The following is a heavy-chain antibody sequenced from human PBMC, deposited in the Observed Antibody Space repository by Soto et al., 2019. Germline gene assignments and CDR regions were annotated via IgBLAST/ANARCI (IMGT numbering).Heavy chain of an antibody. D-gene: IGHD1-26*01. CDR3: ARDRDIVGASPLAY. CDR2: ITTDGGST. CDR1: GFTFRGYW. J-gene: IGHJ4*02. V-gene: IGHV3-74*01. Sequence: EVQLVESGGGLVQPGGSLRLSCAASGFTFRGYWMNWVRQDPGKGLVWVSHITTDGGSTNYADSVKGRFTISRDNAKDTLYLYMRSLRVSDTAVYYCARDRDIVGASPLAYWGQGTLVTVAS.